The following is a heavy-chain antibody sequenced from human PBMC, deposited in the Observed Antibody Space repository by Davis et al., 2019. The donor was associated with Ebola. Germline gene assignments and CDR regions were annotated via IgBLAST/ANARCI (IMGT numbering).Heavy chain of an antibody. CDR2: IWYDGSNK. CDR3: ARDWCGGDCYAFDI. Sequence: GGSLRLSCAASGFTFSSYGMHWVRQAPGKGLEWVAVIWYDGSNKYYADSVKGRFTISRDNSKNTLYLQMNSLRAEDTAVYYCARDWCGGDCYAFDIWGQGTMVTVSS. V-gene: IGHV3-33*01. CDR1: GFTFSSYG. J-gene: IGHJ3*02. D-gene: IGHD2-21*02.